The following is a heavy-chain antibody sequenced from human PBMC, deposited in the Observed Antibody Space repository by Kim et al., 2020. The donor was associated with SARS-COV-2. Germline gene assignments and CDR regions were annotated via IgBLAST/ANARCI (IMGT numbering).Heavy chain of an antibody. Sequence: GGSLRLSCAASGFTFSNAWMSWVRQAPGKGLEWVGRIKSKTDGGTTDYAAPVKGRFTISRDDSKNTLYLQMNSLKTEDTAVYYCTTALYYYDSSGYDAFDIWGQGTMVTVSS. CDR3: TTALYYYDSSGYDAFDI. V-gene: IGHV3-15*01. D-gene: IGHD3-22*01. CDR2: IKSKTDGGTT. J-gene: IGHJ3*02. CDR1: GFTFSNAW.